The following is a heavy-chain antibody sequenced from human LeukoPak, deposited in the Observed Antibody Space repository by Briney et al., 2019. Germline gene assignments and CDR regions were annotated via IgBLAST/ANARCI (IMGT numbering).Heavy chain of an antibody. V-gene: IGHV4-34*01. J-gene: IGHJ4*02. CDR2: INHSGST. CDR1: GGSFSGYY. D-gene: IGHD2-21*02. Sequence: PSETLSLTCAVYGGSFSGYYWSWIRQPPGKGLEWIGEINHSGSTNYNPSLKSRVTLSVDTSKNQFSLKLGSVTAADTAVYYCARTEVYCGGDCYSAIDYWGQGTLVTVSS. CDR3: ARTEVYCGGDCYSAIDY.